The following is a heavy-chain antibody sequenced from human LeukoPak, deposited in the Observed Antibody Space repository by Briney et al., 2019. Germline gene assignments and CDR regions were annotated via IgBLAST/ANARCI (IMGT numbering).Heavy chain of an antibody. J-gene: IGHJ4*02. D-gene: IGHD3-10*01. Sequence: PGGSLRLSCAASGFTFSDYYMSWIRQAPGKGLEWVSYISSSGSTIYYADSVKGRFTISRDNAKNSLYLQMNSLRAEDTAVCYCARDSQRITMVRGVIDYWGQGTLVTVSS. V-gene: IGHV3-11*01. CDR3: ARDSQRITMVRGVIDY. CDR1: GFTFSDYY. CDR2: ISSSGSTI.